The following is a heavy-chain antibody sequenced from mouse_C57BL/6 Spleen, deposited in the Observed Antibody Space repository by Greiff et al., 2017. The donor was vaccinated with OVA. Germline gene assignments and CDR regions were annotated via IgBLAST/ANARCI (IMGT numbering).Heavy chain of an antibody. CDR3: ARAPYWYGSSPYYFDY. V-gene: IGHV5-4*03. CDR2: ISDGGSIT. D-gene: IGHD1-1*01. CDR1: GFTFSSYA. J-gene: IGHJ2*01. Sequence: EVKLMEPGGGLVKLGGSLKLSCAASGFTFSSYAMSWVRQTPEKRLEWIATISDGGSITDYYNTVKGWFNSSSTNAKNNLYMQMSQQKSEDTAMYYFARAPYWYGSSPYYFDYWGQGTTLTVSS.